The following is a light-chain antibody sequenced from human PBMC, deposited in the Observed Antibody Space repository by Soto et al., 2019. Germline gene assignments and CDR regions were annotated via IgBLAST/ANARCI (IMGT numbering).Light chain of an antibody. Sequence: QSALTQPASVSGSPGQSITIPCIGTSSDIGAYNYVSWYQQHPGKAPKLMIYDVTYRPSGVSNRFSGSKSGNTASLTISGLQAEDEADYHCSSFTTSNTVVFGGGTKLTVL. CDR2: DVT. J-gene: IGLJ2*01. CDR3: SSFTTSNTVV. CDR1: SSDIGAYNY. V-gene: IGLV2-14*03.